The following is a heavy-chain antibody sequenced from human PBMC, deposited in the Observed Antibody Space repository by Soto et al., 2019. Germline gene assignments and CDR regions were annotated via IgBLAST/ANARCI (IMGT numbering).Heavy chain of an antibody. J-gene: IGHJ4*02. V-gene: IGHV3-23*01. D-gene: IGHD1-1*01. CDR2: ISGSGGTI. Sequence: EVQLLESGGGLVQPGGSLRLSCAASGFTFSSYAMSWVRQAPGKGLEWVSSISGSGGTIYYADSVKGRFTISRDNSKNTLYLQMNSLRAEDTAVYYCAKVRETGTKRTFDYWGQGTLVTVSS. CDR3: AKVRETGTKRTFDY. CDR1: GFTFSSYA.